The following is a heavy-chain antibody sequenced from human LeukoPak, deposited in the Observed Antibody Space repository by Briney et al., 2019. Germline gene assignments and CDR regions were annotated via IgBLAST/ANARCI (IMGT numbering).Heavy chain of an antibody. CDR3: ARWVSGSYSAIDY. CDR2: INPNSGGT. V-gene: IGHV1-2*02. J-gene: IGHJ4*02. CDR1: GYTFTGYY. Sequence: ASVKVSCKASGYTFTGYYMHWVRQAPGQGLEWMGWINPNSGGTNYAQKFQGRVTMTRDTSISTAYMELSRLRSDDTAVYYCARWVSGSYSAIDYWGQGTLVTVSS. D-gene: IGHD1-26*01.